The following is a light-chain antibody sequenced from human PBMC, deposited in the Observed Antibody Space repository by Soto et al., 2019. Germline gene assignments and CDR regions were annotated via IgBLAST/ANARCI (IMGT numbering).Light chain of an antibody. CDR3: LQHNLSPRT. Sequence: DIQMTQSPSSLSASVGDRVTITCRASQAIRNDLAWYQQKPGRAPKRLIYGSSSLQSGVPSRFSGSGSGTEFTLTLSSLQPEDFGTYYCLQHNLSPRTFGQGTKVEIK. CDR1: QAIRND. CDR2: GSS. J-gene: IGKJ1*01. V-gene: IGKV1-17*01.